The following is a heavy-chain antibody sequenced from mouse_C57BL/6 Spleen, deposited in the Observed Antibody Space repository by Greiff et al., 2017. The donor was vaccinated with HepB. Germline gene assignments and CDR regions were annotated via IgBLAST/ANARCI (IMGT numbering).Heavy chain of an antibody. Sequence: VQLQQSGPGLVKPSQSLSLTCSVTGYSITSGYYWNWIRQFPGNKLEWMGYISYDGSNNYNPSLKNRISITRDTSKNQFFLKLNSVTTEDTATYYCARGWVYSNRFAYWGQGTLVTVSA. D-gene: IGHD2-5*01. CDR2: ISYDGSN. CDR3: ARGWVYSNRFAY. J-gene: IGHJ3*01. V-gene: IGHV3-6*01. CDR1: GYSITSGYY.